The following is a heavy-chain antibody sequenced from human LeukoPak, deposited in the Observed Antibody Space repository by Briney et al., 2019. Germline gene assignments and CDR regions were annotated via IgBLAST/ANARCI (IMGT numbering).Heavy chain of an antibody. D-gene: IGHD3-10*01. V-gene: IGHV4-61*02. CDR1: GGSISSGSYY. CDR2: IYTSGST. Sequence: SQTLSLTCTVSGGSISSGSYYWSWIRQPAGKGLEWIGRIYTSGSTNYNPSLKSRVTISVDTSKNQFSLKLSSVTAADTAVYYCARGLGLVRGVIITFRRGSYNWFDPWGQGTLVTVSS. CDR3: ARGLGLVRGVIITFRRGSYNWFDP. J-gene: IGHJ5*02.